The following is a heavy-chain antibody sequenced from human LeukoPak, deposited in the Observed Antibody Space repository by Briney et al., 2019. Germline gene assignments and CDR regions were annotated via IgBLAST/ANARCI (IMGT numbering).Heavy chain of an antibody. D-gene: IGHD2-21*01. CDR3: ARGLAYYYYGMDV. CDR2: ISYDGSNK. V-gene: IGHV3-30-3*01. Sequence: PGRSLRLSCAASGFTFSSYAMHWVRQAPGKGLEWVAVISYDGSNKYYADSVKGRFTISRDNSKNTLYLQMNSLRAEDTAVYYCARGLAYYYYGMDVWGQGTTVTVSS. CDR1: GFTFSSYA. J-gene: IGHJ6*02.